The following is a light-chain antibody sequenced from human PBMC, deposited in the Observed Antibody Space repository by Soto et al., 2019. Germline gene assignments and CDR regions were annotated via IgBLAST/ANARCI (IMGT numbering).Light chain of an antibody. CDR1: QSVSGNY. CDR2: DAS. J-gene: IGKJ1*01. CDR3: YQYDSSPWT. Sequence: VVSTQSPATLSFSPWQPSTLSVSSSQSVSGNYLAWYQQKPGQSPRLVIYDASSRATGIPDRFSGSGSGTDFTLTISRLEPEDFAVYFCYQYDSSPWTFGQGTKVDNK. V-gene: IGKV3-20*01.